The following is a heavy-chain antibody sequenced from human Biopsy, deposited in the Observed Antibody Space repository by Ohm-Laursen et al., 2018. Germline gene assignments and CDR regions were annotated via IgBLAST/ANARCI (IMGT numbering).Heavy chain of an antibody. J-gene: IGHJ5*02. V-gene: IGHV4-39*01. Sequence: GTLSLTCTVSGGSISNNNYYWGWIRQPPGQGLEWIGSIFYRGSTHYKPSLKSRLNISVDTSKNQFSLKQNSVSAADTAVYYCARDYDTSGYYYVAWGQGTLVTVSS. CDR3: ARDYDTSGYYYVA. CDR1: GGSISNNNYY. CDR2: IFYRGST. D-gene: IGHD3-22*01.